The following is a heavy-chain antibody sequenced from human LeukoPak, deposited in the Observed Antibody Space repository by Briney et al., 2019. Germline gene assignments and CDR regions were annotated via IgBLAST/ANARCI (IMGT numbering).Heavy chain of an antibody. J-gene: IGHJ5*02. CDR3: ARGGGWEYGDYEGRWFDP. CDR2: ISTYKDNT. V-gene: IGHV1-18*01. D-gene: IGHD4-17*01. Sequence: ASVKVSCKASGYTFTSHGITWVRQAPGQGLEWMGWISTYKDNTKYAQKFQGRVTMTTDTSTSTAYMELRNLRSDDTAVYYCARGGGWEYGDYEGRWFDPWGQGTLVTVSS. CDR1: GYTFTSHG.